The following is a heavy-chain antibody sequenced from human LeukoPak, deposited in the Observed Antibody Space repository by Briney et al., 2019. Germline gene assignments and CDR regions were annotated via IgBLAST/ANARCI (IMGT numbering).Heavy chain of an antibody. Sequence: GASVKVSCKASGGTFTSYDINWVRQATGQGLEWMGWMNPNSGNTGYAQKFQGRVTITRNTSISTAYMELSSLRSEDTAVYYCARATTRYSSGWYLDEYNWFDPWGQGTLVTVSS. D-gene: IGHD6-19*01. CDR3: ARATTRYSSGWYLDEYNWFDP. CDR2: MNPNSGNT. J-gene: IGHJ5*02. V-gene: IGHV1-8*03. CDR1: GGTFTSYD.